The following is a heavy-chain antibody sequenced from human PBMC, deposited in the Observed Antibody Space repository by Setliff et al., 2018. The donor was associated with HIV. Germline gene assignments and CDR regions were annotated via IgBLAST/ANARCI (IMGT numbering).Heavy chain of an antibody. J-gene: IGHJ6*03. CDR3: ASCMAGHYYYYMDV. V-gene: IGHV1-69*05. D-gene: IGHD6-19*01. CDR1: GGTFSSYD. Sequence: SVKVSCKASGGTFSSYDISWVRQAPGQGLEWMGRIIPVFGETNYAQKFQGRVTMTTDISTSTAWTSTSTAYMELRSLRSDDTAVYYCASCMAGHYYYYMDVWGKGTTVTVSS. CDR2: IIPVFGET.